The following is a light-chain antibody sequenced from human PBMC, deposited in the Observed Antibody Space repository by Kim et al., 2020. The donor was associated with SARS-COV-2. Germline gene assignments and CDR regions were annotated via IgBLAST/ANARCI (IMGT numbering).Light chain of an antibody. J-gene: IGLJ2*01. CDR1: SSNIGAGYD. V-gene: IGLV1-40*01. Sequence: QSVLTQPPSVSGAPGQRVTISCTGSSSNIGAGYDVHWYQQLPGAAPKVLIYGNSNRPSGVPDRFSGSKSGTSASLGITGLQADDEADYYCQSYDRSVVFGGGTKLTVL. CDR3: QSYDRSVV. CDR2: GNS.